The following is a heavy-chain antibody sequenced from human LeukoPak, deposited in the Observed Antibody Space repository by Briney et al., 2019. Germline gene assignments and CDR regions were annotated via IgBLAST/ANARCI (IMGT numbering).Heavy chain of an antibody. J-gene: IGHJ2*01. D-gene: IGHD5-24*01. CDR2: INHSGST. V-gene: IGHV4-34*01. Sequence: SETLSLTCAVYGGSFSGYYWSWIRQPPGKGLEWIGEINHSGSTNYNPSLKSRVTISVDTSKNQFSLKLSSVTAADTAVYYCARHVSLEWYFDLWGRGTLVTVSS. CDR3: ARHVSLEWYFDL. CDR1: GGSFSGYY.